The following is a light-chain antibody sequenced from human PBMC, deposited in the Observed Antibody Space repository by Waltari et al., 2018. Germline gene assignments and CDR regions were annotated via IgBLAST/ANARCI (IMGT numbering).Light chain of an antibody. CDR3: QQSLDSPYT. Sequence: DIQMTQSPSSLSASVGDTVTISCRASQTILVYLNWYQQQPGKAPNLLIYAASTLLIGVPSRFSGFGSETEFTLTITGLQPEDFATYYCQQSLDSPYTFGQGTRLEI. J-gene: IGKJ2*01. CDR1: QTILVY. CDR2: AAS. V-gene: IGKV1-39*01.